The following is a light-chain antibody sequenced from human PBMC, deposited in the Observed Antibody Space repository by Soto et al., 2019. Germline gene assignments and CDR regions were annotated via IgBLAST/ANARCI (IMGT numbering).Light chain of an antibody. CDR1: SPNIGNNA. J-gene: IGLJ2*01. CDR2: YDD. V-gene: IGLV1-36*01. Sequence: QSVLTQPPSVSEAPRQRVTISCSGSSPNIGNNAVNWYQQLPGKAPKLLIYYDDLLPSGVSDRFSGSKSGTSASLAISGLQSEDEADYYCAAWDDSLNGLVFGGGTKVTVL. CDR3: AAWDDSLNGLV.